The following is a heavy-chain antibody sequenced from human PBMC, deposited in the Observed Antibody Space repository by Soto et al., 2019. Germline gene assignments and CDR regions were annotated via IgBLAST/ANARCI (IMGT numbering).Heavy chain of an antibody. J-gene: IGHJ4*02. CDR3: ARREDYGDYGPYYFDY. V-gene: IGHV1-69*13. D-gene: IGHD4-17*01. Sequence: SVKVSCKASGGTFSSYAISWVRQAPGQGLEWMGGIIPIFGTANYAQKFQGRVTITADESTSTAYMELSSLRSEDTAVYYCARREDYGDYGPYYFDYWGQGTLVTVSS. CDR1: GGTFSSYA. CDR2: IIPIFGTA.